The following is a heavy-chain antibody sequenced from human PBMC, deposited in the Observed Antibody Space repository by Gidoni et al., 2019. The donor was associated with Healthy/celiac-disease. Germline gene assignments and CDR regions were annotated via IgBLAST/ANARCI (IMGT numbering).Heavy chain of an antibody. Sequence: QVRLVVSGGGVVQPGGSLSLACAASGLPFGSYGMQWVRQAPGKGLEWVAFIRDDGSNKYYADSVKGRFTISRDNSKNTLYLQMNSLRAEDTAVYYCAKDLYYDMLTGYNYYYGMDVWGQGTTVTVSS. CDR3: AKDLYYDMLTGYNYYYGMDV. CDR2: IRDDGSNK. J-gene: IGHJ6*02. D-gene: IGHD3-9*01. V-gene: IGHV3-30*02. CDR1: GLPFGSYG.